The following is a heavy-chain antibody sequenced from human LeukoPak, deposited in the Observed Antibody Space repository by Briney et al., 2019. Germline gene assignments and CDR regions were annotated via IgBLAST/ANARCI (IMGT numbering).Heavy chain of an antibody. Sequence: GGSLRLSCGASGFTFSSYSMNWVRQAPGKGLEWVSSISSSSSYIYYADSVKGRFTISRDNAKNSLYLQMNSLRAEDTAVYYCARVNSGYDFGYYYYMDVWGKGTTVTVSS. CDR2: ISSSSSYI. J-gene: IGHJ6*03. D-gene: IGHD5-12*01. CDR3: ARVNSGYDFGYYYYMDV. CDR1: GFTFSSYS. V-gene: IGHV3-21*01.